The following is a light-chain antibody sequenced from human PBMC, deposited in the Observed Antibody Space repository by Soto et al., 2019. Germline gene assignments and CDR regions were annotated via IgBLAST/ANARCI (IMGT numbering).Light chain of an antibody. V-gene: IGKV1-39*01. J-gene: IGKJ4*01. Sequence: DIQMTQSPSSLSASVGDRVTITCRASQSISSYLNWYQQKPGKAPKLLIYAASSLQSGVPSRFSGSGSGTDFTLTIRSLQPEDFATYYCQQSYSTLTLGGGTKADIK. CDR3: QQSYSTLT. CDR1: QSISSY. CDR2: AAS.